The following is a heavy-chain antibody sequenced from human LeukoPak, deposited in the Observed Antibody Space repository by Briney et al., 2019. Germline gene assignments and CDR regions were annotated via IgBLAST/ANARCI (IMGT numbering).Heavy chain of an antibody. CDR3: ARYRAEQGAFDI. CDR2: INPNSGGT. V-gene: IGHV1-2*02. D-gene: IGHD1/OR15-1a*01. Sequence: ASVKVSCKASGYTFTGYYMHWVRQTPGQGLEWMGWINPNSGGTKYEQKFQGRVTMTRDMSISTVYMELSRLRSDDTAVYYCARYRAEQGAFDIWGQGTVVTVSS. CDR1: GYTFTGYY. J-gene: IGHJ3*02.